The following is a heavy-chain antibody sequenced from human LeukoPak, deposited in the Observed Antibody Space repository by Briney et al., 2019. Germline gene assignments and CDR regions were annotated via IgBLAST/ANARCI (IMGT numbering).Heavy chain of an antibody. CDR2: IYYSGST. V-gene: IGHV4-59*12. Sequence: SETLSLTCTVSGGSISSYYWSWIRQPPGKGLEWIGYIYYSGSTNYNPSLKSRVTISVDTSKNQFSLKLSFVTAADTAVYYCARDRYDSSGYHGMDVWGQGTTVTVSS. CDR1: GGSISSYY. D-gene: IGHD3-22*01. CDR3: ARDRYDSSGYHGMDV. J-gene: IGHJ6*02.